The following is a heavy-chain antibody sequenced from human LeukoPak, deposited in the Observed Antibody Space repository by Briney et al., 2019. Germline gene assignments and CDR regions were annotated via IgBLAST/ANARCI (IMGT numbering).Heavy chain of an antibody. CDR1: GGTFSSYA. CDR2: IIPIFGTA. CDR3: ATLYGSGASYYMDV. Sequence: EASVKVSCKASGGTFSSYAISWVRQAPGQGLEWMGGIIPIFGTANYAQKFQGRVTITADESTSTAYMELSSLRSEDTAVYYCATLYGSGASYYMDVWGKGTTVTISS. V-gene: IGHV1-69*13. J-gene: IGHJ6*03. D-gene: IGHD3-10*01.